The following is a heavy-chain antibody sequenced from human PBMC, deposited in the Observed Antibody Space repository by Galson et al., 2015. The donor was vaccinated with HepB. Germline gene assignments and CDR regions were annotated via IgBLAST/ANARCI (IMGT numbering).Heavy chain of an antibody. D-gene: IGHD3-3*01. CDR3: ARAPSDYDFRSGELDY. J-gene: IGHJ4*02. Sequence: SLRLSCAASGFTFSSCAMHWVRQAPGKGLEWVAVISYDGSNKYYADSVKGRFTISRDNSKNTLYLQMNSLRAEDTAVYYCARAPSDYDFRSGELDYWGQGTLVTASS. CDR1: GFTFSSCA. CDR2: ISYDGSNK. V-gene: IGHV3-30-3*01.